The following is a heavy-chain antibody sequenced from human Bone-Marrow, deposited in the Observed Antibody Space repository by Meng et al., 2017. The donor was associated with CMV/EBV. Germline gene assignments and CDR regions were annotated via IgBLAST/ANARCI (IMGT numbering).Heavy chain of an antibody. CDR1: GDSVPSNSAA. D-gene: IGHD1-14*01. Sequence: GDSVPSNSAAWNWIRQYASRGLGWLGRTCYRSKWYNDYAVSMTGRITINPDTSKNQFSLQLNSVIPEDTAVYCCARVGSKERAWFDPWGQGTLVTVSS. J-gene: IGHJ5*02. CDR3: ARVGSKERAWFDP. CDR2: TCYRSKWYN. V-gene: IGHV6-1*01.